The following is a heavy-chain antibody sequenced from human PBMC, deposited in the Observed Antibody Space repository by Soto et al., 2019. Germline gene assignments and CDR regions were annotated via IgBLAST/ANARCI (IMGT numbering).Heavy chain of an antibody. V-gene: IGHV4-31*03. CDR3: ARGCGGDCYGRSFDI. CDR2: IYYSGST. D-gene: IGHD2-21*02. CDR1: GGSISSGGYY. J-gene: IGHJ3*02. Sequence: QVQLQESGPGLVKPSQTLSLTCTVSGGSISSGGYYWSWIRQHPGKGLEWIEYIYYSGSTYYNPSLKSRVTISVDTSKNQCSLKLSSVTAADTAVYYWARGCGGDCYGRSFDIWGQGTMVTVSS.